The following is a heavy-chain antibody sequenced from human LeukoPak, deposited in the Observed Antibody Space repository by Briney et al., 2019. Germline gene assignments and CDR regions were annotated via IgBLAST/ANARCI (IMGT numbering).Heavy chain of an antibody. CDR2: IYHSGSS. CDR3: ARDNPWNWFDP. CDR1: GDSISSGGYY. Sequence: SQTLSLTCTVSGDSISSGGYYWSWLRQPPGKGLEWIGYIYHSGSSSYSPSLKSRVTISVDRSRNQFSLKLTSVTAADTAVYFCARDNPWNWFDPWGQGTLVTVSS. J-gene: IGHJ5*02. V-gene: IGHV4-30-2*01.